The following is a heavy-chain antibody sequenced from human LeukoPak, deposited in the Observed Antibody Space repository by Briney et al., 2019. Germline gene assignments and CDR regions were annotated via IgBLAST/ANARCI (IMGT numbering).Heavy chain of an antibody. CDR3: ARGLGFDY. Sequence: SETLSPTCTVSGGSISSGSYYWSWIRQPAGKGLEWIGRIYTSGSTNYNPSLKSRVTISVDTSKNQFSLKLSSVTAADTAVYYCARGLGFDYWGQGTLVTVSS. D-gene: IGHD7-27*01. CDR1: GGSISSGSYY. V-gene: IGHV4-61*02. CDR2: IYTSGST. J-gene: IGHJ4*02.